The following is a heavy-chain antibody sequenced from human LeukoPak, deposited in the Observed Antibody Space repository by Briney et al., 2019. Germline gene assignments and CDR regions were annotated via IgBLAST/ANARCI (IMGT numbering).Heavy chain of an antibody. V-gene: IGHV4-39*07. Sequence: SKTLSLTCTVSGGSISSSSYYWGWIRQPPGKGPEWIGSIYHSGSTYYNPSLKSRVTISVDTSKNQFSLKLSSVTAADTAVHYCARDGIVGATTPFDYWGQGTLVTVSS. CDR2: IYHSGST. CDR3: ARDGIVGATTPFDY. J-gene: IGHJ4*02. CDR1: GGSISSSSYY. D-gene: IGHD1-26*01.